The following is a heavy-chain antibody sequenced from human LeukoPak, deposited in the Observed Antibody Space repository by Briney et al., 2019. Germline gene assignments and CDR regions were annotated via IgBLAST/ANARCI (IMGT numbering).Heavy chain of an antibody. D-gene: IGHD6-19*01. J-gene: IGHJ4*02. CDR2: ISGSGGST. Sequence: PGGSLRLSCAASGFTFSSYAMSWVRQAPGKGLEWVSAISGSGGSTYYADSVKGRFTISRDNSKNTLYLQMNSLRAEDTAVYYCAKAIPGYISSGWYGGNYWGQGTLVTVSS. CDR3: AKAIPGYISSGWYGGNY. V-gene: IGHV3-23*01. CDR1: GFTFSSYA.